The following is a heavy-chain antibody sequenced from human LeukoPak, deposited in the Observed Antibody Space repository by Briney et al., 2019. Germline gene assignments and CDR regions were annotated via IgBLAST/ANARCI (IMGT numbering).Heavy chain of an antibody. Sequence: GGSLRLSCAASGFTFSSYAMHWVRQAPGKGLEYVSAISSNGGSTYYANSVNGRFTISRDNSKNTLYLQMGSLRAEDVAVYYCARDLKSYDFWNGYYSQGMDVWGQGTTVTVSS. J-gene: IGHJ6*02. D-gene: IGHD3-3*01. CDR1: GFTFSSYA. CDR2: ISSNGGST. V-gene: IGHV3-64*01. CDR3: ARDLKSYDFWNGYYSQGMDV.